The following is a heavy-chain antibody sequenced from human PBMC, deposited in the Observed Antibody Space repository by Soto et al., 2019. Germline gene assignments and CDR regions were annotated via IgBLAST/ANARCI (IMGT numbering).Heavy chain of an antibody. Sequence: ASVKVSCKASGYTFTSYGISWVRQAPGQGLEWMGWISAYNGNTNYAQKLQGRVTITADESTSTAYMELSSLRSEDTAVYYCARGLEYGGNPPGYYYYGMDVWGQGTTVTVSS. CDR1: GYTFTSYG. CDR2: ISAYNGNT. J-gene: IGHJ6*02. D-gene: IGHD2-15*01. V-gene: IGHV1-18*01. CDR3: ARGLEYGGNPPGYYYYGMDV.